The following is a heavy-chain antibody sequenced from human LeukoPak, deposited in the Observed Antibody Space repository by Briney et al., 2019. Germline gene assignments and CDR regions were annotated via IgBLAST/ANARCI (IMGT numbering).Heavy chain of an antibody. CDR2: IYHSGST. J-gene: IGHJ6*03. V-gene: IGHV4-38-2*02. CDR1: GYSISSGYY. D-gene: IGHD3-16*02. CDR3: ARGGAWGLRLGELSPYYYYYMDV. Sequence: SETLSLTCTVSGYSISSGYYWGWIRQPPGKGLEWIGSIYHSGSTNYNPSLKSRVTISVDTSKNQFSLKLSSVTAADTAVYYCARGGAWGLRLGELSPYYYYYMDVWGKGTTVTVSS.